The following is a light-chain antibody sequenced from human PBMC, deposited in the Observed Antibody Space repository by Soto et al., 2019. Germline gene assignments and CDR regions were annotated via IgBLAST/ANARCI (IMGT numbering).Light chain of an antibody. CDR1: QTISSN. CDR2: GAS. CDR3: QQYNEWPLWT. Sequence: EIVMTQSPATLSVSPGERATLSCRASQTISSNLAWYQQKPGQAPRLLIYGASTRATGIPARFSGSGSGTEFTLTISSLKSEDLAVYYCQQYNEWPLWTFGQGTKVDIK. J-gene: IGKJ1*01. V-gene: IGKV3-15*01.